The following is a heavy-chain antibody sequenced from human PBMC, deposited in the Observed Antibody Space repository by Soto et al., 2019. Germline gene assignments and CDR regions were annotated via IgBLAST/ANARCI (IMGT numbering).Heavy chain of an antibody. CDR3: AHRRVRDSSGENFDA. D-gene: IGHD6-19*01. J-gene: IGHJ4*02. CDR1: GFSLNTNAVG. V-gene: IGHV2-5*02. CDR2: LYWDDDK. Sequence: QITLKESGPTLVKPTQTLTLTCTFSGFSLNTNAVGVAWIRQPPGKALEWLALLYWDDDKRYSPSLKSRLTITTDTSKHPVVLTMTNMDPEDTATYYCAHRRVRDSSGENFDAWGQGNLVTVSS.